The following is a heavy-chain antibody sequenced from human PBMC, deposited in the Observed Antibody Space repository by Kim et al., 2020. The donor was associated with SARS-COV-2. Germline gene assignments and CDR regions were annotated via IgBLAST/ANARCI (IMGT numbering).Heavy chain of an antibody. CDR3: ARDVASFDWLLTHWYFDL. J-gene: IGHJ2*01. V-gene: IGHV3-7*03. D-gene: IGHD3-9*01. CDR1: GFTFSSYW. CDR2: IKQDGSEK. Sequence: GGSLRLSCAASGFTFSSYWMSWVRQAPGKGLEWVANIKQDGSEKYYVDSVKGRFTISRDNAKNSLYLQMNSLRAEDTAVYYCARDVASFDWLLTHWYFDLWGRGTLVTVSS.